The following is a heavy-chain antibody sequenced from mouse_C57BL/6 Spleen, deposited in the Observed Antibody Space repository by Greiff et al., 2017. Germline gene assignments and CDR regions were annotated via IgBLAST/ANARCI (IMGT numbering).Heavy chain of an antibody. V-gene: IGHV1-20*01. D-gene: IGHD2-3*01. CDR2: INPYNGDT. CDR3: ARSGGYYDYYAMDY. Sequence: VQLKQSGPELVKPGDSVKISCKASGYSFTGYFMNWVMQSHGKSLEWIGRINPYNGDTFYNQKFKGKATLTVDKSSSTAHMELRSLTSEDSAVYYCARSGGYYDYYAMDYWGQGTSVTVSS. J-gene: IGHJ4*01. CDR1: GYSFTGYF.